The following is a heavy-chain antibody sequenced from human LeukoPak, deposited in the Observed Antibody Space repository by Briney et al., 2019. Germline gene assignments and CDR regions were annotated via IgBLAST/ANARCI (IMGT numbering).Heavy chain of an antibody. CDR2: IYPGDSDT. D-gene: IGHD3-22*01. CDR3: ARHRGEYDSSGSLDY. V-gene: IGHV5-51*01. CDR1: GYSFTSYW. J-gene: IGHJ4*02. Sequence: GESLKISCKGSGYSFTSYWIGWVRQMPGKGLEWMGIIYPGDSDTRYSPSFQAPVTISADKSISTAYLQWSSLKASDTAMYYCARHRGEYDSSGSLDYWGQGTLVTVSS.